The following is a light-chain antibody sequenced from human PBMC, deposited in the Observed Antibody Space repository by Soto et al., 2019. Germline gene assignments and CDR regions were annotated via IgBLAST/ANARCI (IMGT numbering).Light chain of an antibody. J-gene: IGKJ5*01. CDR3: QQYGTAPIT. V-gene: IGKV3-20*01. CDR2: DGS. CDR1: QNLHSF. Sequence: EIVLTQSPATLSVSPGERVTLSCRASQNLHSFLNWYQQWPGQAPRPLIYDGSKRAAGVPDRISGDGSGTDYTPTISSLQSEDFAMYYCQQYGTAPITFGQGTRLEIK.